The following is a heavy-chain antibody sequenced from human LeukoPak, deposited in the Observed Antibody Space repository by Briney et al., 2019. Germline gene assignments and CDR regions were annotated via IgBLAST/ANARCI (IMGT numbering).Heavy chain of an antibody. CDR1: GFTFSSYA. CDR2: ITGSGDKT. J-gene: IGHJ4*02. V-gene: IGHV3-23*01. CDR3: AKDMIGYYRPFEY. D-gene: IGHD3-9*01. Sequence: PGGSLRLSCAASGFTFSSYAMSWVRQAPGKGLEWVSAITGSGDKTYYADSVKGRFTISRDNSKNTLYLQMNSLRAEDTAVYYCAKDMIGYYRPFEYWGQGTLVTVSS.